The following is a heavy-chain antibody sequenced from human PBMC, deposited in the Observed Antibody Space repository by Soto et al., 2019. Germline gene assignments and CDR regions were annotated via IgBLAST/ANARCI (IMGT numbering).Heavy chain of an antibody. V-gene: IGHV1-46*01. J-gene: IGHJ4*02. Sequence: QVQVVQSGAEVKMPGASVNISCKASGYKFTDYFVHWVRQAPGQGLEWMGLIKPSGGDTIYAQNFQGRLTMTRDTSTSTVYMELSSLKFEDTAVYYCARGGSPLERLGSRWGQGTLVSVSS. D-gene: IGHD1-1*01. CDR2: IKPSGGDT. CDR3: ARGGSPLERLGSR. CDR1: GYKFTDYF.